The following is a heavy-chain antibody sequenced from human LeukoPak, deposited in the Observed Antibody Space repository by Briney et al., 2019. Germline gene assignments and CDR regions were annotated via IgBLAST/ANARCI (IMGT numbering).Heavy chain of an antibody. CDR2: IYHSGST. J-gene: IGHJ4*02. D-gene: IGHD4/OR15-4a*01. Sequence: PSETLSLTCAVSGYSITIGYHWGWIRQPPGKGLEWIGNIYHSGSTYYNPSLKSRVTISVDTSRNQFSLKVSSVTAADTAVYYCARFPYGGRSPTDSWGQGTLVTVSS. CDR1: GYSITIGYH. V-gene: IGHV4-38-2*01. CDR3: ARFPYGGRSPTDS.